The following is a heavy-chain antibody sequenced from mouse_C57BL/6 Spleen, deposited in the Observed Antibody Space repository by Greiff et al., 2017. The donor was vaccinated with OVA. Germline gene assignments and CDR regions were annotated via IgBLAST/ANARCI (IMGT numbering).Heavy chain of an antibody. CDR1: GFTFTDYY. CDR3: ARSSNSWGDAMDY. Sequence: EVKLMESGGGLVQPGGSLSLSCAASGFTFTDYYMSWVRQPPGKALEWLGFIRNKANGYTTEYSASVKGRFTISRDNSQSILYLQMNTLRAEDSATYYCARSSNSWGDAMDYWGQGTSVTVSS. J-gene: IGHJ4*01. CDR2: IRNKANGYTT. V-gene: IGHV7-3*01. D-gene: IGHD4-1*01.